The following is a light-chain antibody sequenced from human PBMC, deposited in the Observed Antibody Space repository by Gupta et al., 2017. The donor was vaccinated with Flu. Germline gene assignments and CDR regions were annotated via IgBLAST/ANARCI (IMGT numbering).Light chain of an antibody. CDR3: QSSDNRGTYVI. V-gene: IGLV3-25*03. CDR2: KDN. Sequence: SSHLTQPPSLSVHPGQTARLTCSGDALADQYGYWYQQKPGQAPTMVVRKDNQRPSGIPERFSGSSSGTKFTLTISGVQAEDEADYYCQSSDNRGTYVIFGGGTKLTVL. CDR1: ALADQY. J-gene: IGLJ2*01.